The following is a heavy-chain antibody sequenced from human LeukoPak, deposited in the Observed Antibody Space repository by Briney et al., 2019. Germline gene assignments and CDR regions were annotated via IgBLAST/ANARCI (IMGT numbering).Heavy chain of an antibody. D-gene: IGHD3-10*01. Sequence: GGSLRLSCAASGFTFSSYWMNWVRQAPGKGLEWVAVTSSDLNVKLYADSVKGRFTISRDNSRSTLYLQMNSLRPEDTAIYYCAREGYYGSGSPPSLYFDYWGQGTLVTVSS. V-gene: IGHV3-30*03. CDR2: TSSDLNVK. CDR3: AREGYYGSGSPPSLYFDY. J-gene: IGHJ4*02. CDR1: GFTFSSYW.